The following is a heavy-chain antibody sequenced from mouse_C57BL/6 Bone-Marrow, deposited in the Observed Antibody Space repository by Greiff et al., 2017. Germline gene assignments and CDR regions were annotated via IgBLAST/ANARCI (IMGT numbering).Heavy chain of an antibody. V-gene: IGHV3-5*01. CDR2: IYYSGTI. J-gene: IGHJ1*03. CDR1: GISITTGNYR. D-gene: IGHD1-1*01. CDR3: ARERDYYGSRRWYFDV. Sequence: DVKLQESGPGLVKPSQTVFLTCTVTGISITTGNYRWSWIRQFPGNKLEWIGYIYYSGTITYNPSLTSRTTITRDTPKNQFFLEMNSLTAEDTATYYCARERDYYGSRRWYFDVWGTGTTVTVSS.